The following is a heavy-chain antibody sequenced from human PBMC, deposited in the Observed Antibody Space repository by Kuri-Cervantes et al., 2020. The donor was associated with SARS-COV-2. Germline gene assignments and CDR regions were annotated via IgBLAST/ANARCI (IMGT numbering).Heavy chain of an antibody. D-gene: IGHD1-26*01. CDR2: IYYSGSA. CDR1: GGSISSYY. V-gene: IGHV4-59*01. J-gene: IGHJ3*02. CDR3: ARVYHQWEDDAFDI. Sequence: SETLSLTCAVSGGSISSYYWSWIRQPPGKGLEWIGYIYYSGSANYNPSLKSRVTISVDTSKNQFSLKLSSVTAADTAVYYCARVYHQWEDDAFDIWGQGPMVTVSS.